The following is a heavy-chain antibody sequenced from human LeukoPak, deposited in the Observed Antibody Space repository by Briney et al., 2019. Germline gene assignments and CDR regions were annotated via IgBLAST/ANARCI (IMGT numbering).Heavy chain of an antibody. J-gene: IGHJ4*02. Sequence: GGSLRLSCAASGFTFSTYWMSWVRQAPGKGLEWVANINLDGSQKYYVDSVKGRFTISRDNAKNSLFLQMNSLRAEDTAVYYCATDRNSNYDYWGQGTLVTVSS. CDR2: INLDGSQK. V-gene: IGHV3-7*01. D-gene: IGHD5-24*01. CDR3: ATDRNSNYDY. CDR1: GFTFSTYW.